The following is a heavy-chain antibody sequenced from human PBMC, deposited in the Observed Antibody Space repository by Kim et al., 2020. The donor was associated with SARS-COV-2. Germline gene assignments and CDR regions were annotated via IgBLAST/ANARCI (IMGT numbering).Heavy chain of an antibody. J-gene: IGHJ4*02. CDR2: ISYDGNKK. D-gene: IGHD6-13*01. CDR1: GFTFSSYG. Sequence: GGSLRLSCAASGFTFSSYGMHWVRQAPGKGLEWVAGISYDGNKKYYADSVKGRFTISRDNSKTTLYLQMNSLRGEDTAVYYCAKDRLIAAVLDFDYWGQGALVTVSS. V-gene: IGHV3-30*18. CDR3: AKDRLIAAVLDFDY.